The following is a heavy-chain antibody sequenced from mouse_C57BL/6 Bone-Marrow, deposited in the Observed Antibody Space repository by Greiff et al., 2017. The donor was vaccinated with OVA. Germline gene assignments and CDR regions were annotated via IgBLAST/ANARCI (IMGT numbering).Heavy chain of an antibody. V-gene: IGHV5-9-1*02. Sequence: EVKLMESGEGLVKPGGSLKLSCAASGFTFSSYAMSWVRQTPEKRLEWVAYISSGGDYIYYADTVKGRFTISRDNARNTLYLQMSSLKSEDTAMYYCTRDNYDYDNYWYFDVWGTGTTVTVSS. J-gene: IGHJ1*03. D-gene: IGHD2-4*01. CDR1: GFTFSSYA. CDR3: TRDNYDYDNYWYFDV. CDR2: ISSGGDYI.